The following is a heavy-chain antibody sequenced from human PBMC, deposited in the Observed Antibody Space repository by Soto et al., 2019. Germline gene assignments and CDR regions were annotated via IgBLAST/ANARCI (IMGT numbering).Heavy chain of an antibody. CDR2: IYYSGST. J-gene: IGHJ4*02. CDR1: GGSISSGGYY. Sequence: QVQLQESGPGLVKPSQTLSRTCTVSGGSISSGGYYWSWIRKHPGKGLEWIGYIYYSGSTYYTPSLKSRVTIPVDKSKNQSSLKRSSVTAADTAGYYCAREPLTWCQGTLVTVSS. V-gene: IGHV4-31*03. CDR3: AREPLT.